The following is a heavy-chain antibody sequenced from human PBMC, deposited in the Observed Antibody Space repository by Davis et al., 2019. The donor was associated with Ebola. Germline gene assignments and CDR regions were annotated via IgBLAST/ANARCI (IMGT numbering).Heavy chain of an antibody. CDR2: IYYSGST. CDR1: GGSISSSSYY. Sequence: PSETLSLTCTVSGGSISSSSYYWGWIRQPPGKGLGWIGSIYYSGSTYYNPSLKSRVTISVDTSKNQFSLKLSSVTAADTAVYYCARGLIQRIILFDIWGQGTMVTVSS. CDR3: ARGLIQRIILFDI. J-gene: IGHJ3*02. V-gene: IGHV4-39*07. D-gene: IGHD2-2*01.